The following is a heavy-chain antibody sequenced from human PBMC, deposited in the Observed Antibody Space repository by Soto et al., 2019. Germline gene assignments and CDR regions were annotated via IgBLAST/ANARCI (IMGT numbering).Heavy chain of an antibody. J-gene: IGHJ3*02. CDR2: IYSGGNT. CDR3: ARVETAPGIWGAFDI. CDR1: GFTVSSNY. Sequence: VQLVESGGGLVQPGGSLRLSCAASGFTVSSNYMSWVRQAPGKGLEWVSVIYSGGNTYYADSVKGRFTIXRHNSKNTXXXXXXXXXAXDTAVYYCARVETAPGIWGAFDIWGQGTMVTVSS. D-gene: IGHD2-15*01. V-gene: IGHV3-53*04.